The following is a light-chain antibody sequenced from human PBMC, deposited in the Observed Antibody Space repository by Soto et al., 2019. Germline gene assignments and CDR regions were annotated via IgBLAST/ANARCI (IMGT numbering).Light chain of an antibody. CDR3: QQRSNWPPT. CDR2: ETY. Sequence: EIVMTQSPGTLSLSPGERATLSCRASQSFSSSYLAWYQQKPGQAPRLLIYETYSRATGIQARFSGSGSGTDFTLTIRSLEPEDFAFYYCQQRSNWPPTFGQGTRLEIK. V-gene: IGKV3D-20*02. CDR1: QSFSSSY. J-gene: IGKJ5*01.